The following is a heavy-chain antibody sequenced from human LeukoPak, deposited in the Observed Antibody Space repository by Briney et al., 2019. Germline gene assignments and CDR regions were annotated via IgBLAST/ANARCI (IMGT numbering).Heavy chain of an antibody. J-gene: IGHJ6*03. CDR1: GGSISSYY. Sequence: SETLSLTCTVSGGSISSYYWSWIRQPPGKALEWIGEINHSGSTNYNPSLKSRVTISVDTSKNQFSLKLSSGTAAETAVYYCARRTYYYDSSGYYYDYYYYIDVWGKGTTVTVSS. D-gene: IGHD3-22*01. CDR3: ARRTYYYDSSGYYYDYYYYIDV. CDR2: INHSGST. V-gene: IGHV4-34*01.